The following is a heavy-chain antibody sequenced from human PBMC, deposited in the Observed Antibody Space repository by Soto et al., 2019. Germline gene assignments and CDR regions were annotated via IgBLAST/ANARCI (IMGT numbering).Heavy chain of an antibody. J-gene: IGHJ4*02. CDR2: INPNGGST. CDR1: GYIFTNFY. CDR3: TRGLASGDY. V-gene: IGHV1-46*03. Sequence: QVQLVQPGAEVKKPGASVKFSCKASGYIFTNFYIHWVRQAPGQGLEWIGIINPNGGSTNYAQNFQGRVTITRDTSTSTVYMDLSSLRSEETAVYYCTRGLASGDYWGQGTLITVSS. D-gene: IGHD6-6*01.